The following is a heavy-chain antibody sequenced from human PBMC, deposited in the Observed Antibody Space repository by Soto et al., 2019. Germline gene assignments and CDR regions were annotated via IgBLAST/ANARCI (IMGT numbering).Heavy chain of an antibody. D-gene: IGHD5-12*01. CDR2: IIPIFGTA. J-gene: IGHJ2*01. Sequence: QVQLVQSGAEVKKPGSSVKVSCKASGGTFSSYAISWVRKAPGQGLEWMGGIIPIFGTANYAQKFQGRVTITAGESTSTAYMELSSLRSEDTAVYYCARGGGRDGYKYWYFDLWGRGTLVTVSS. V-gene: IGHV1-69*01. CDR3: ARGGGRDGYKYWYFDL. CDR1: GGTFSSYA.